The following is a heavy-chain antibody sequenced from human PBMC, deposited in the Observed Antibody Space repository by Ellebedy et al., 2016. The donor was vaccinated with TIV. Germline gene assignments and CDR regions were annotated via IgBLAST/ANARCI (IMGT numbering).Heavy chain of an antibody. CDR2: INQDGSEK. D-gene: IGHD3-3*01. CDR3: ARDGA. J-gene: IGHJ5*02. CDR1: GFTFTAYW. V-gene: IGHV3-7*03. Sequence: GGFLRLSCAASGFTFTAYWMSWVRQAPGKGLEWVANINQDGSEKNYVDSVKGRFTIARDNAKNSLYLQMNSLGTEDTGVYYCARDGAWGRGTLVNVSS.